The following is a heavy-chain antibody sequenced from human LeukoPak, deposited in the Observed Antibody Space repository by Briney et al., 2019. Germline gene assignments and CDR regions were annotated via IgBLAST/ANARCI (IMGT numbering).Heavy chain of an antibody. D-gene: IGHD3-22*01. CDR3: ARDLSYYDSSGYYGVDY. J-gene: IGHJ4*02. V-gene: IGHV4-61*02. CDR1: GGSISSSSYY. Sequence: SETLSLTCTVSGGSISSSSYYWSWIRQPAGKGLEWIGRIYTSGSTNYNPSLKSRVTMSVDTSKNQFSLKLSSVTAADTAVYYCARDLSYYDSSGYYGVDYWGQGTLVTVSS. CDR2: IYTSGST.